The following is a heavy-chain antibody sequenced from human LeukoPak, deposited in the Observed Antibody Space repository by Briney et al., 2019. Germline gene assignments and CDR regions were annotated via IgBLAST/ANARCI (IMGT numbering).Heavy chain of an antibody. Sequence: GGSLRLSWAASGSTFRNVWMSCVRQAPGKGLEWVGRIKSKIDGGTTDYAAPVKGRVTISRDDTKNTLFLLMNSLKTEDTAVYYGSMRYADWLYYLDYWGQGTLVTVSS. CDR3: SMRYADWLYYLDY. CDR2: IKSKIDGGTT. D-gene: IGHD3-9*01. V-gene: IGHV3-15*01. J-gene: IGHJ4*02. CDR1: GSTFRNVW.